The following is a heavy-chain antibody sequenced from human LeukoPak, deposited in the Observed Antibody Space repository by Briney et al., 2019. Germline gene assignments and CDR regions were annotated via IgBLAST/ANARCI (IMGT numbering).Heavy chain of an antibody. CDR2: MNPNSGNT. CDR3: ARGSTYNGWPAYAY. Sequence: ASVKVSCKASAYTFTSYDINWVRQATGQGLEWMGWMNPNSGNTGYAQKFQGRVTMTRNTSISTAYMELSSLRSEDTAVYYCARGSTYNGWPAYAYRGQGTLVTVSS. D-gene: IGHD2-21*01. V-gene: IGHV1-8*01. J-gene: IGHJ4*02. CDR1: AYTFTSYD.